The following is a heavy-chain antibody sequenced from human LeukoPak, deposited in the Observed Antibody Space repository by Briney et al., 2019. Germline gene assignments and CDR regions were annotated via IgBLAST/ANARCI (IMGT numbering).Heavy chain of an antibody. CDR3: AKQRIVTGYFYFDY. V-gene: IGHV3-23*01. Sequence: PGGSLRLSCAASGFTFSSYAMSWVRQAPGKGLEWVSAISGSGVSTYYADSVKGRFTISRDNSKKTLFLQMNTLRAEDTALYYCAKQRIVTGYFYFDYWGQGTLVTVSS. J-gene: IGHJ4*02. CDR2: ISGSGVST. CDR1: GFTFSSYA. D-gene: IGHD3-9*01.